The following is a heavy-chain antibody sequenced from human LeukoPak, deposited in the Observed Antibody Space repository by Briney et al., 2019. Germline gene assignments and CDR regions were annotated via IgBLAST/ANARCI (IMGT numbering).Heavy chain of an antibody. Sequence: PSETLSLTCTVSGGSISSGPYYWNWIRQPAGKGLEWIGRISTRGSTNYNASLKSRLTLSIDTSNNQFSLSLNSVTAADTAIYYCARDLLRGESGSWFEGFDIWGQGTKVTVSS. CDR3: ARDLLRGESGSWFEGFDI. J-gene: IGHJ3*02. D-gene: IGHD6-13*01. CDR1: GGSISSGPYY. V-gene: IGHV4-61*02. CDR2: ISTRGST.